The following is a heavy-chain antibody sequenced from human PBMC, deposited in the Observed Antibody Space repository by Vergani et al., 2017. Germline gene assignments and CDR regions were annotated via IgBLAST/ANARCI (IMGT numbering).Heavy chain of an antibody. J-gene: IGHJ1*01. Sequence: QVHLVQSGAEVKKPGSSVKVSCKAPGGTFNNYAISWVRQAPGQGLEWMGRIIPIFGTANYAQKFQGRVTITADESTSTAYMELSSLRSEDTAVYYCAREGLNGEYFQHWGQGTLVTVSS. CDR2: IIPIFGTA. CDR3: AREGLNGEYFQH. V-gene: IGHV1-69*15. CDR1: GGTFNNYA. D-gene: IGHD2-8*01.